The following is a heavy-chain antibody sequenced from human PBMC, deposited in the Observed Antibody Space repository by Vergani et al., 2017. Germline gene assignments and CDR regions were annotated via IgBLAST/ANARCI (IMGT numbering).Heavy chain of an antibody. D-gene: IGHD6-13*01. J-gene: IGHJ5*02. Sequence: QVQLQESGPGLVKPSQTLSLTCTVSGGSISSGSYYWSWIRQPAGKGLEWIGRIYTSGSTNYNPSLKSRVTISVDTSKNQFYLKLSSVTAADTAVYYCARSSLSSTYNWFDPWGQGTLVTVSS. CDR1: GGSISSGSYY. CDR3: ARSSLSSTYNWFDP. CDR2: IYTSGST. V-gene: IGHV4-61*02.